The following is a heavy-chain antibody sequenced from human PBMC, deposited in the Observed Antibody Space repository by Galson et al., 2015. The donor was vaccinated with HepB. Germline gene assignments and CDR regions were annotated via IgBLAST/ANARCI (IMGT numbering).Heavy chain of an antibody. CDR1: GYTFTSYY. D-gene: IGHD1-26*01. V-gene: IGHV1-46*03. CDR2: INPSGGST. CDR3: ARDRTEGAIHEPYYYYYYMDV. Sequence: SVKVSCKASGYTFTSYYMHWVRQAPGQGLEWMGIINPSGGSTSYAQKFQGRVTMTRDTSTSTVYMELSSLRSEDTAVYYCARDRTEGAIHEPYYYYYYMDVWGKGTTVTVSS. J-gene: IGHJ6*03.